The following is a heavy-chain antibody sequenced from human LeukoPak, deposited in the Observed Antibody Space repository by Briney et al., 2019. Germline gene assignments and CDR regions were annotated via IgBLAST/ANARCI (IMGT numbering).Heavy chain of an antibody. CDR3: ARDTVGHYYYDSSGFFDY. D-gene: IGHD3-22*01. Sequence: GGSLRLSCAASGFTFDDYAMHWVRQAPGKGLEWVSGISWNSGSIGYADSVKGRFTISRDNAKNSLYLQMNSLRAEDTAVYYCARDTVGHYYYDSSGFFDYWGQGTLVTVSS. J-gene: IGHJ4*02. V-gene: IGHV3-9*01. CDR2: ISWNSGSI. CDR1: GFTFDDYA.